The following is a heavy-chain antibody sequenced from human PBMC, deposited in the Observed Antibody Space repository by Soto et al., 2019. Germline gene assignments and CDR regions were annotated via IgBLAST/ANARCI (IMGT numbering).Heavy chain of an antibody. Sequence: CLRISCVACGCVFTDYGMNWVSQAPGKGLEWVAVIWYDGSNKYYADSVKGRFTISRDNSKNTLYLQMNSLRAEDTAVYYCARDGSVGIAAANWFDPWGQGTQVTVSS. CDR3: ARDGSVGIAAANWFDP. CDR2: IWYDGSNK. V-gene: IGHV3-33*01. D-gene: IGHD6-13*01. J-gene: IGHJ5*02. CDR1: GCVFTDYG.